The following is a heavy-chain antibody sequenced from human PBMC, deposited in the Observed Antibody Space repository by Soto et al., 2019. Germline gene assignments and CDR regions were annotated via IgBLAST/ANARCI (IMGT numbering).Heavy chain of an antibody. J-gene: IGHJ5*02. D-gene: IGHD2-15*01. CDR1: GYTFTSYA. CDR2: INAGNGNT. V-gene: IGHV1-3*01. Sequence: QVQLVQSGAEVKKPGASVKVSCKASGYTFTSYAMHWVRQAPGQRLEWMGWINAGNGNTKYSQKFQGRVTITRDTSASTAYMELSSLRSEDTAVYYCARTWGWVVAATPPNWFAPWGQGTLVTVSS. CDR3: ARTWGWVVAATPPNWFAP.